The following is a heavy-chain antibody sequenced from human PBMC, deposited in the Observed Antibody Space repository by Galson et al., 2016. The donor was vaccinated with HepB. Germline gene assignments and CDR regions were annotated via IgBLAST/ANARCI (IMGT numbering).Heavy chain of an antibody. CDR1: GFTFSSYG. J-gene: IGHJ6*02. V-gene: IGHV3-30*18. D-gene: IGHD6-19*01. CDR2: ISYDGSNK. CDR3: AKDRDRWLVTDGMDV. Sequence: SLRLSCAASGFTFSSYGMHWVRQAPGKGLEWVAVISYDGSNKYYADSVKGRFTISRDTSKNTLYLQMSSLRPEDTAVYYCAKDRDRWLVTDGMDVWGQGTTVTVSS.